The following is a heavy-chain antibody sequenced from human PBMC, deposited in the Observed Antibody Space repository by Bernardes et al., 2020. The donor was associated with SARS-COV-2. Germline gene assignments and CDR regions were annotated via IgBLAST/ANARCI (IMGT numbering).Heavy chain of an antibody. V-gene: IGHV3-33*01. D-gene: IGHD4-17*01. Sequence: GSLRLSCAASGFTFRDYTMHWVRQAPGKGLGWVAVIWHDGSREYYVDSVKGRFAISRDNSNNTLYLQMNNLRVEDTALYRCATEDGEWLESWGQGTLVTVSS. CDR2: IWHDGSRE. CDR3: ATEDGEWLES. CDR1: GFTFRDYT. J-gene: IGHJ5*01.